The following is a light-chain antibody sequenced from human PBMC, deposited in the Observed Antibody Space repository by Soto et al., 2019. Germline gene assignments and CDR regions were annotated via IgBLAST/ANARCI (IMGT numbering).Light chain of an antibody. CDR1: QSVGYY. Sequence: EVVLTQSPATLSLSPGERATLSCRASQSVGYYLAWYQQKRGQSPRFIIYGASSRATGIPDRFSGSGSGTDVTLTISRLEHEDFAVYYCQQYGRSTTTFGQGTKVDIK. J-gene: IGKJ1*01. CDR3: QQYGRSTTT. CDR2: GAS. V-gene: IGKV3-20*01.